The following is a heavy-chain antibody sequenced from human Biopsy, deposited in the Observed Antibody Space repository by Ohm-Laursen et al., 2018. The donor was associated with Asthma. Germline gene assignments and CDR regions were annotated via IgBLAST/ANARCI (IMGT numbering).Heavy chain of an antibody. CDR1: GTHFGSYN. Sequence: LRLSCAASGTHFGSYNMHWARQAPGKGLEWVAVITFDGSTQHYGDSVKGRFTISRDNSKNMLFLQMNSLRAEDTAAYYCSRDTLGYYFDIWGQGTQVTVSP. CDR2: ITFDGSTQ. CDR3: SRDTLGYYFDI. D-gene: IGHD6-13*01. J-gene: IGHJ4*02. V-gene: IGHV3-30-3*01.